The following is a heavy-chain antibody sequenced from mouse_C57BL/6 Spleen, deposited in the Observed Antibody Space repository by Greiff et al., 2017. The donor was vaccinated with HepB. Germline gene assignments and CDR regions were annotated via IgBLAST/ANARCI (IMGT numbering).Heavy chain of an antibody. CDR1: GYTFTDYY. D-gene: IGHD2-4*01. J-gene: IGHJ2*01. CDR3: ARNGVYYDYGRVDY. V-gene: IGHV1-26*01. Sequence: EVQLQQSGPELVKPGASVKISCKASGYTFTDYYMNWVKQSHGHSLEWIGDINPNNGGTSYNQKFKGKATLTVDKSSSTAYMELRSLTSEDSAVYYCARNGVYYDYGRVDYWGQGTTLTVSS. CDR2: INPNNGGT.